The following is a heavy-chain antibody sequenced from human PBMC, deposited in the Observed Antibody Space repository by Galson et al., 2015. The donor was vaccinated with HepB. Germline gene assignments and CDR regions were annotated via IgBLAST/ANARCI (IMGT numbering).Heavy chain of an antibody. CDR1: GGTFSSYT. Sequence: SVKVSCKASGGTFSSYTISWVRQAPGQGLEWMGRIIPILGIANYAQKFQGRVTITADKSTSTAYMELSSLRSEDTAVYYCARPDCTNGVCYAFDIWGQGTMVTVSS. D-gene: IGHD2-8*01. CDR2: IIPILGIA. J-gene: IGHJ3*02. CDR3: ARPDCTNGVCYAFDI. V-gene: IGHV1-69*02.